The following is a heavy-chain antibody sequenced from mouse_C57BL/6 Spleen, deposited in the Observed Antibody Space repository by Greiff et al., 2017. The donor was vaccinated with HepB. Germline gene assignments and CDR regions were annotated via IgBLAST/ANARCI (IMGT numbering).Heavy chain of an antibody. D-gene: IGHD4-1*01. CDR3: ARYNPGYYFDY. J-gene: IGHJ2*01. CDR2: IRNKANGYTT. V-gene: IGHV7-3*01. CDR1: GFTFTDYY. Sequence: EVNLVESGGGLVQPGGSLSLSCAASGFTFTDYYMSWVRQPPGKALEWLGFIRNKANGYTTEYSASVKGRFTISRDNSQSILYLQMNALRAEDSATYYCARYNPGYYFDYWGQGTTLTVSS.